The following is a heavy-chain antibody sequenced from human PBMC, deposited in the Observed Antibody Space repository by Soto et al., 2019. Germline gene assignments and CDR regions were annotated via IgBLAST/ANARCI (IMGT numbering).Heavy chain of an antibody. CDR1: GGSFSGYY. Sequence: ETLSLTCAVYGGSFSGYYWSWIRQSPGKGLEWIGCVYYSDGTNYNPSLKSRVTISLDRSKNQFSLRLTSVTAADTAVYYCARTEASSWSFFYYGMDVWGQGTTVTVSS. CDR2: VYYSDGT. CDR3: ARTEASSWSFFYYGMDV. D-gene: IGHD6-13*01. J-gene: IGHJ6*02. V-gene: IGHV4-34*11.